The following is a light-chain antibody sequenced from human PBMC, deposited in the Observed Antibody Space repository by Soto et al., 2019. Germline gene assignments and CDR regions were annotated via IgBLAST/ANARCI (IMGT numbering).Light chain of an antibody. Sequence: DIVLTQSQDTMSLSPGERATLSCRASQSVSSSYLAWYQQKPGQAPRLLIYGASSRATGIPDRFSGSGSGTDFTLTISRLEPEDFAVYYCQQYGSSQWTFGQGSKVDNK. V-gene: IGKV3-20*01. CDR2: GAS. J-gene: IGKJ1*01. CDR1: QSVSSSY. CDR3: QQYGSSQWT.